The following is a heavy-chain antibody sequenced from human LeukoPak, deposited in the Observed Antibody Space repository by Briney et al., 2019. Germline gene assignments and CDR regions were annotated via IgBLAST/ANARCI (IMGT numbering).Heavy chain of an antibody. J-gene: IGHJ6*02. CDR3: AKNGGPHGLDV. Sequence: GGSLRLSCAASGFTFSSIWMSWVRQAPGKGLEWVANIKHDGSETNYVDSVRGRFTISRDNAENSLHLQMNSLRVEDTALYYCAKNGGPHGLDVWGQGTTVTVPS. V-gene: IGHV3-7*02. D-gene: IGHD3-16*01. CDR2: IKHDGSET. CDR1: GFTFSSIW.